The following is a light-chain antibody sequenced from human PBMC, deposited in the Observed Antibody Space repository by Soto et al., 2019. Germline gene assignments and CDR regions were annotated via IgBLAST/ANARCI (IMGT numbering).Light chain of an antibody. Sequence: QSALTQPRSVSGSPGQSVTISCTGTNNDIGGYKFVSWFQQHPGKAPKLMISDVSKRPSGVPDRFSGPKSGNTASLTISGLQAEDEADYYCSSYAGTYTWVFGGGTQLTVL. V-gene: IGLV2-11*01. CDR3: SSYAGTYTWV. CDR1: NNDIGGYKF. J-gene: IGLJ3*02. CDR2: DVS.